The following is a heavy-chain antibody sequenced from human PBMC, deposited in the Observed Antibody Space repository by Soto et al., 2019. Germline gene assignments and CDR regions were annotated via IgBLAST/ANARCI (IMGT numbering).Heavy chain of an antibody. CDR3: ARNTESNRYND. CDR1: GYTFSTSG. J-gene: IGHJ1*01. V-gene: IGHV1-18*01. D-gene: IGHD1-20*01. Sequence: ASVKVSCKASGYTFSTSGISWVRQAPGQGLEWVGWIRPDNGNTKSAQRLQGGVTLTTDTSASTAYMELRSLTSDDTAMYYCARNTESNRYNDWGQGTLVTVSS. CDR2: IRPDNGNT.